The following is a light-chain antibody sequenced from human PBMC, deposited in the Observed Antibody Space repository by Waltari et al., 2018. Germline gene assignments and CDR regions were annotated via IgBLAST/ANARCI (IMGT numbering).Light chain of an antibody. Sequence: EIVLTQSPATLSLSPGERATLSSRASQDVASQLAWYQQKPGQAPRLLIYDASHRATGIPARFSGSGSGTDFTLTISSLETEDLAVYYCQQRSQWPITFGGGTKVEIK. CDR1: QDVASQ. V-gene: IGKV3D-11*01. CDR3: QQRSQWPIT. CDR2: DAS. J-gene: IGKJ4*01.